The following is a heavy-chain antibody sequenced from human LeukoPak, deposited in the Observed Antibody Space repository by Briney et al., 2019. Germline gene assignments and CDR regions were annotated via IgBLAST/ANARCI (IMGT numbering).Heavy chain of an antibody. CDR2: ISGSGGST. CDR3: AKDREDYGDYPGQPYYGMDV. Sequence: GGSLRLSCAASGFTFSSYAMSWVRQAPGKGLEWVSAISGSGGSTYYADSVKGRFTISRDNSKNTLYLQMNSLRAEDTAVYYCAKDREDYGDYPGQPYYGMDVWGQGTTVTVPS. D-gene: IGHD4-17*01. CDR1: GFTFSSYA. V-gene: IGHV3-23*01. J-gene: IGHJ6*02.